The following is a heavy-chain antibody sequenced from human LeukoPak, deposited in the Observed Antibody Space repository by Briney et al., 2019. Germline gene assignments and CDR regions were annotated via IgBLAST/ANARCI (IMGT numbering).Heavy chain of an antibody. D-gene: IGHD3-3*01. J-gene: IGHJ4*02. CDR2: INVGGATA. Sequence: GGSLRLSCSASGFTFSDYARNWVCDAPGKGVVWASTINVGGATAYYAESVKGGVTTSRDTSKNILYLSTNSLRAEDTALYYCCFGVLSSVFFDYWGQGTPVTVSS. CDR1: GFTFSDYA. CDR3: CFGVLSSVFFDY. V-gene: IGHV3-23*01.